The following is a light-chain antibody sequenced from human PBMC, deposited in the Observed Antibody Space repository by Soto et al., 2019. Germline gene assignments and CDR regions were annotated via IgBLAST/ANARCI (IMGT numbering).Light chain of an antibody. CDR1: QSVSSN. Sequence: EIVMTQSPATLSVSPGERATLSCRASQSVSSNLAWYQQKPGHAPRLLIYGASTRATGIPARFSGSGSGTQFTLIIRSLQSEDFAVYYCQQYNNWPPYTFGQGTKLEIK. CDR3: QQYNNWPPYT. CDR2: GAS. V-gene: IGKV3-15*01. J-gene: IGKJ2*01.